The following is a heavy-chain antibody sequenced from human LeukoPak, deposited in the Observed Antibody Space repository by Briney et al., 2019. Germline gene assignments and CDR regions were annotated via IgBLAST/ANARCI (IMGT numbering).Heavy chain of an antibody. V-gene: IGHV4-59*01. CDR3: ARDYRGYSGYDLGY. Sequence: SETLSLTCTVSGGSISSYYWSWIWQPPGKGLEWIGYIYYSGSTNYNPSLKSRVTISVDTSKNQFSLKLSSVTAADTAVYYCARDYRGYSGYDLGYWGQGTLVTVSS. D-gene: IGHD5-12*01. CDR2: IYYSGST. J-gene: IGHJ4*02. CDR1: GGSISSYY.